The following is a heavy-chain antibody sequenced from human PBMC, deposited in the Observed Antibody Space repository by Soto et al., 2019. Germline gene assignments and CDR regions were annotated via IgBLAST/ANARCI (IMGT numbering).Heavy chain of an antibody. CDR2: INPSCGST. CDR1: GYTFTSYY. CDR3: ARSHLPPIASVVTPWYVMEV. D-gene: IGHD6-13*01. Sequence: QVQLVQSGAEVKKPGASVKVSCKASGYTFTSYYMHWVRQAPGQGLEWMGIINPSCGSTSYAQKFQGRVTRHRETSSSTVYMELSSLRFEDTAVYYCARSHLPPIASVVTPWYVMEVWGQGTTVTVAS. V-gene: IGHV1-46*01. J-gene: IGHJ6*02.